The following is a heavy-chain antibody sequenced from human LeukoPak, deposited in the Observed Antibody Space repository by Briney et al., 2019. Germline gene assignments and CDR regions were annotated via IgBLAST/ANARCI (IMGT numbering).Heavy chain of an antibody. Sequence: PSETLSLTCTVSGGSVSSGSYYWSWIRQPPGKGLEWIGYVYYSGSTNYNPSLKSRVTISVDTSKNQFSLRLKSVTAADTAIHYCARNREGGSSWPNFDYWGQGSLVTVSS. CDR1: GGSVSSGSYY. D-gene: IGHD6-13*01. V-gene: IGHV4-61*01. J-gene: IGHJ4*02. CDR2: VYYSGST. CDR3: ARNREGGSSWPNFDY.